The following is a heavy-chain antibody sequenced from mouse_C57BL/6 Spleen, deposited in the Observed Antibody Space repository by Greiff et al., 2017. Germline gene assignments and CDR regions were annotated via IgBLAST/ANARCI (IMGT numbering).Heavy chain of an antibody. V-gene: IGHV5-17*01. D-gene: IGHD1-1*01. CDR2: ISSGSSTI. CDR1: GFTFSDYG. CDR3: ARRGYYGSSYVYYAMDY. J-gene: IGHJ4*01. Sequence: EVQGVESGGGLVKPGGSLKLSCAASGFTFSDYGMHWVRQAPEKGLEWVAYISSGSSTIYYADTVKGRFTISRDNAKNTLFLQMTSLRSEDTAMYYCARRGYYGSSYVYYAMDYWGQGTSVTVSS.